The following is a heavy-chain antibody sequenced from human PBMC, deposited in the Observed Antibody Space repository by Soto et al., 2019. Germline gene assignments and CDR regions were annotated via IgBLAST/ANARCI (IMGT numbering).Heavy chain of an antibody. CDR3: ARATYSSGWRYYFDY. CDR1: GFTFSSFA. D-gene: IGHD6-19*01. Sequence: EVQLLESGGGLVQPGGSLRLSCAASGFTFSSFAMSWVRQAPGKGLEWVSAISGSPRHTYYADSVKGRRTISKHDSKNTLYLQINSLRAEDTAVYYCARATYSSGWRYYFDYWGQGTLVTLSS. CDR2: ISGSPRHT. V-gene: IGHV3-23*01. J-gene: IGHJ4*02.